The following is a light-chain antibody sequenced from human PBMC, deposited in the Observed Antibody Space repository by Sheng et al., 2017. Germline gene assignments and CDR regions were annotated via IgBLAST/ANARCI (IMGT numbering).Light chain of an antibody. CDR3: QHYYNSRT. Sequence: EIVMTQSPATLSVSPGERATLSCRASQSVRSNLAWYQQKPGQPPRLLIYDASTRATGIPARFSGSGSGTEFTLIISSLQSEDFAVYYCQHYYNSRTFG. CDR2: DAS. J-gene: IGKJ1*01. CDR1: QSVRSN. V-gene: IGKV3-15*01.